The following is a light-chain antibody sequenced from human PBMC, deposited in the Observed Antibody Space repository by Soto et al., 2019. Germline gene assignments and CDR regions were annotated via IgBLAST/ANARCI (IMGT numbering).Light chain of an antibody. Sequence: NVLTQSPATLSLSPGEGATLSCRASQSIHTYLAWYQQQPGQAPRLLIYDASKRATGIPARFSGSGSGTNVTLTISSLEPEDFAVYYCQQRRSWQVTFGQGTRLEIK. V-gene: IGKV3D-11*02. CDR1: QSIHTY. CDR2: DAS. J-gene: IGKJ5*01. CDR3: QQRRSWQVT.